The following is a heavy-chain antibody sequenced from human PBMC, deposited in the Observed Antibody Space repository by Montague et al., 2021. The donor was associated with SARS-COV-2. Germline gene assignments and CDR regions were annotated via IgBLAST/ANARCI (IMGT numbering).Heavy chain of an antibody. CDR3: AKDGSSSWYGWFDP. Sequence: SLRLSCAASGFTFDDYAMHWVRQAPGKGLGWVSGISWNSGSIGYADSVKGRFTISRDNAKNSLYLQMNSLRAEGTALYYCAKDGSSSWYGWFDPWGQGTLVTVSS. D-gene: IGHD6-13*01. V-gene: IGHV3-9*01. CDR2: ISWNSGSI. J-gene: IGHJ5*02. CDR1: GFTFDDYA.